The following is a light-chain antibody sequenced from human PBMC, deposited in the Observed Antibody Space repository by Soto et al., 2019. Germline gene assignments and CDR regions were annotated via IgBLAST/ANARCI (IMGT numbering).Light chain of an antibody. CDR3: QHTYNTPRT. CDR1: QSISSY. Sequence: DIQMTQSASSLSSSVLERFTITCRASQSISSYLNWYQQKPGKAPKLLIYAASSLQSGVPSRFSGSGSGTDFTLTTSSLQPEDFATYYCQHTYNTPRTFGQGTKVDIK. J-gene: IGKJ1*01. CDR2: AAS. V-gene: IGKV1-39*01.